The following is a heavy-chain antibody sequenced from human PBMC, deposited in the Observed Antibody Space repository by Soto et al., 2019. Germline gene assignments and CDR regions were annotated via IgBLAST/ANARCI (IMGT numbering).Heavy chain of an antibody. V-gene: IGHV1-69*01. D-gene: IGHD3-10*01. Sequence: QVQLVQSGAEVKKPGSSVKVSCKASGGTFSSYAISWVRQAPGQGLEWMGGIIPIFGTANYAQKFQGRVTINADEATSTAYMELSSLSSEDTAVYYCSRGFSGRKMVPHYYYGMDVWGPGTTVAVSS. J-gene: IGHJ6*02. CDR1: GGTFSSYA. CDR2: IIPIFGTA. CDR3: SRGFSGRKMVPHYYYGMDV.